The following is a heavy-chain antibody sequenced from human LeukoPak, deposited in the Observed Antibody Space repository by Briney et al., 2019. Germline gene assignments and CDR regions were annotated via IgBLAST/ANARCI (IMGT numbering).Heavy chain of an antibody. D-gene: IGHD3-10*01. J-gene: IGHJ4*02. CDR1: GFTFSTYG. V-gene: IGHV3-33*01. Sequence: PGGSLGLSCAASGFTFSTYGMHWVRQAPGKGLEWVAVIWYDGSNKYYADSVKGRSTISRDNSKNTVSLQMNSLRAEDTAVYYCARNFRSGSLDYWGQGTLVTVSS. CDR2: IWYDGSNK. CDR3: ARNFRSGSLDY.